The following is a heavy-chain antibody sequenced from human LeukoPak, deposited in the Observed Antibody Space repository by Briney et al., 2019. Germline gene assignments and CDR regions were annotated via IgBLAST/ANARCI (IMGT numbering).Heavy chain of an antibody. CDR3: ASGPRCSGGSCYPGRFVY. V-gene: IGHV3-74*01. CDR1: GFTFSNYW. J-gene: IGHJ4*02. Sequence: GGSLRLSCAASGFTFSNYWMHWVRQAPGKGLVWVSRIKSDGSSTTYADSVKGRFTLSRDNAKDTLYLQMNSLRADATVVYYYASGPRCSGGSCYPGRFVYWLQGTLVSVSS. D-gene: IGHD2-15*01. CDR2: IKSDGSST.